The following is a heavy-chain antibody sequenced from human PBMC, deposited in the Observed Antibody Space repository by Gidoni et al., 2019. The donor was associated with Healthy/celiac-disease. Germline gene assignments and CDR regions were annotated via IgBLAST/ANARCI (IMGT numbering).Heavy chain of an antibody. Sequence: QVQLQQWGAGLLKPSETLSLTCAVYGGSFSGYYWSWIRQPPGKGLEWIGEINHSGSTNYNPSLKSRVTISVDTSKNQFSLKLSSVTAADTAFYYCASRILGYCSSTSCSGGIDVWGKGTTVTVSS. CDR1: GGSFSGYY. D-gene: IGHD2-2*01. CDR2: INHSGST. V-gene: IGHV4-34*01. J-gene: IGHJ6*04. CDR3: ASRILGYCSSTSCSGGIDV.